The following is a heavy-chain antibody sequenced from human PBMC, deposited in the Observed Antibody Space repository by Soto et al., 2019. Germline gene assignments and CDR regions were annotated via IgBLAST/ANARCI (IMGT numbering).Heavy chain of an antibody. V-gene: IGHV2-5*02. Sequence: QITLKESGPTLVKPTQTLTLTCTFSGFSLSTSGVGVGWIRQPPGKALEWLALIYWDDDKRYSPSLKSRLTITKHTSHTPVVLTLTNRDPVDTAPYYCPHRLGIAAAGPNWFDPWGQGTLVTVSS. CDR1: GFSLSTSGVG. CDR2: IYWDDDK. CDR3: PHRLGIAAAGPNWFDP. J-gene: IGHJ5*02. D-gene: IGHD6-13*01.